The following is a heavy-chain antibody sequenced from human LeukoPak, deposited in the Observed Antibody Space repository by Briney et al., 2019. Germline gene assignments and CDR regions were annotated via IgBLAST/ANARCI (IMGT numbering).Heavy chain of an antibody. V-gene: IGHV3-30*03. J-gene: IGHJ4*02. CDR1: GFTFSSYG. Sequence: GRSLRLSCAASGFTFSSYGMHWVRQAPGKGLEWVAVISYDGSNKYYADSVKGRFTISRDNSKNTLYLQMNSLRAEDTAVYYCARDGRNYYDRSGYYSALAYWGQGTLVTVSS. CDR3: ARDGRNYYDRSGYYSALAY. D-gene: IGHD3-22*01. CDR2: ISYDGSNK.